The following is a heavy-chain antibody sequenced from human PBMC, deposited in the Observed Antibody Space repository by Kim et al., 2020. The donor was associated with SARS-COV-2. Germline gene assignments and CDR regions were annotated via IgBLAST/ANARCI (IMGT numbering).Heavy chain of an antibody. V-gene: IGHV3-13*01. CDR2: IGTAGDT. CDR1: GFTFSSYD. Sequence: GGSLRLSCAASGFTFSSYDMHWVRQATGKGLEWVSAIGTAGDTYYPGSVKGRFTISRENAKNSLYLQMNSLRAGDTAVYYCARGWASGSYYIWPSSPYYYYGMDVWGQGTTVTVSS. J-gene: IGHJ6*02. D-gene: IGHD1-26*01. CDR3: ARGWASGSYYIWPSSPYYYYGMDV.